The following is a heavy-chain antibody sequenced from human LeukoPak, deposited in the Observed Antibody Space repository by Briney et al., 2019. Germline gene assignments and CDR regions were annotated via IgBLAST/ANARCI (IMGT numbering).Heavy chain of an antibody. CDR3: AGYDFWSGSLDY. Sequence: PGRSLRLSCAASGFTFSSYAMHWVRQAPGKGLEWVAVISYDGSNKYYADSVKGRFTISRDNSKNTLYLQMNSLRAEDTAVYYCAGYDFWSGSLDYWGQGTLVTVSS. CDR1: GFTFSSYA. D-gene: IGHD3-3*01. V-gene: IGHV3-30*04. CDR2: ISYDGSNK. J-gene: IGHJ4*02.